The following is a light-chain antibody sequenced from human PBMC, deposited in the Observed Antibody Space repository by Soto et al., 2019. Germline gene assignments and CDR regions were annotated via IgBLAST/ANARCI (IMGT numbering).Light chain of an antibody. CDR1: QDINSR. J-gene: IGKJ4*01. CDR2: IAS. CDR3: QQSKSFPLT. Sequence: DIQMTQSPSSVSASVGDRVTITSRASQDINSRLTWYQQKPGKAPKVLIYIASRLQPGVPSRFSGRGSGSDFSLTISNLQPEDFATYFCQQSKSFPLTFGGGTKVEIK. V-gene: IGKV1-12*01.